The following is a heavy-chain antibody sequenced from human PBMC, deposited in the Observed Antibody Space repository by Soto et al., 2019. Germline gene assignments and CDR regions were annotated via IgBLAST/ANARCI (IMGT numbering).Heavy chain of an antibody. D-gene: IGHD2-8*01. CDR1: GFTFNSYG. J-gene: IGHJ5*02. CDR3: AKDVGYCTNGVCLYNWFDP. Sequence: QVQLVESGGGVVHPGRSLRLSCAASGFTFNSYGIHWVRQAPGKALEWVAVISYDGNNIYYGDSVQGRFTISRDNSKNTIYLQMNSLRAEDTAVYYCAKDVGYCTNGVCLYNWFDPWGQGTLVTVSS. V-gene: IGHV3-30*18. CDR2: ISYDGNNI.